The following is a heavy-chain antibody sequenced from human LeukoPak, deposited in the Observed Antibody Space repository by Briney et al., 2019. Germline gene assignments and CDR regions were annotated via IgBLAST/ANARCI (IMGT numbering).Heavy chain of an antibody. CDR2: INWNGGST. CDR1: GXTFDDYG. V-gene: IGHV3-20*04. D-gene: IGHD3-10*01. Sequence: GGSLRLSCAASGXTFDDYGMSWVRQAPGKGLEWVSGINWNGGSTVYADSVKGRFTISRDNAKNSLYLQVSSLRAEDTAWYYCARGQNYYGSGSQTFDIWGQGTMVTVSS. CDR3: ARGQNYYGSGSQTFDI. J-gene: IGHJ3*02.